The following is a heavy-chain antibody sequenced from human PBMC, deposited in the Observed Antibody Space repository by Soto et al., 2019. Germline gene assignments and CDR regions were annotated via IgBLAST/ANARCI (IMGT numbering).Heavy chain of an antibody. Sequence: SETLSLTCTVSGGSISSGDYYWSWIRQPPGKGLEWIGYIYYSGSTYYNPSLKSRVTISVDTSKNQFSLKLSSVTAEDTAVYYCASGRYNSLYYFDYWGQGTLVTVSS. CDR1: GGSISSGDYY. D-gene: IGHD1-26*01. J-gene: IGHJ4*02. V-gene: IGHV4-30-4*01. CDR3: ASGRYNSLYYFDY. CDR2: IYYSGST.